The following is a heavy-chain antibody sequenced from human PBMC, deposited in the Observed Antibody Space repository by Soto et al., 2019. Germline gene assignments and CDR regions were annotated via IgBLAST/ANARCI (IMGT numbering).Heavy chain of an antibody. CDR2: ISWNSGSI. D-gene: IGHD1-20*01. V-gene: IGHV3-9*01. CDR3: EKVGNWNGPMGAFDI. CDR1: GFTFDDYA. Sequence: GGFLRLSCAASGFTFDDYAMHWVRQAPGKGLEWVSGISWNSGSIGYADSVKGRFTISRDNAKNSLYLQMNSLRAEDTALYYCEKVGNWNGPMGAFDIWGQGTMVTVSS. J-gene: IGHJ3*02.